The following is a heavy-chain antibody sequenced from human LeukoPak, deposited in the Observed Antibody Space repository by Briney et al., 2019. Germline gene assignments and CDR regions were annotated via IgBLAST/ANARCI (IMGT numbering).Heavy chain of an antibody. CDR2: ISGSGGST. J-gene: IGHJ3*02. Sequence: GGSLRLSCAASGFTFSSYAMSWVRQAPGKGLEWVSAISGSGGSTYYADSVKGRFTISRDNAKNSLYLQMNSLRAEDTAVYYCARDPNVKNVLDIWGQGTMVTVSS. D-gene: IGHD1-1*01. CDR1: GFTFSSYA. CDR3: ARDPNVKNVLDI. V-gene: IGHV3-23*01.